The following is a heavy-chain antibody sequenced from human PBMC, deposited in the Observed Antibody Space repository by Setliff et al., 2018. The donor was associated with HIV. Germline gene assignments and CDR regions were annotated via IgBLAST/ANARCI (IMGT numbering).Heavy chain of an antibody. CDR1: GGSISSDY. V-gene: IGHV4-4*09. D-gene: IGHD3-22*01. CDR2: ISTTGST. CDR3: ARMSVGYSGGYFDY. Sequence: SETLSLTCTVSGGSISSDYWSWIRQPPGKGLEWIGYISTTGSTSYSPSLKSRVSISVDTAKNQCSLRLNSVTAADTAVYYCARMSVGYSGGYFDYWGQGTQVTVSS. J-gene: IGHJ4*02.